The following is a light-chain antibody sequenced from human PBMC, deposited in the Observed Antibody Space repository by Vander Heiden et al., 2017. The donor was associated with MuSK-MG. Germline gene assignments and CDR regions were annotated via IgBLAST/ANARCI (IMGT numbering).Light chain of an antibody. Sequence: QSVLTQPPSVSGAPGQRVTIYCTGSSSNIGAGYDVHWYQQLPGTAPKLLIYGNSNRPSGVPDRFSGSKSGTSASLAITGLQAEDEADYYCQSYDSSLSGSGVFGTGTKVTFL. CDR3: QSYDSSLSGSGV. CDR2: GNS. J-gene: IGLJ1*01. CDR1: SSNIGAGYD. V-gene: IGLV1-40*01.